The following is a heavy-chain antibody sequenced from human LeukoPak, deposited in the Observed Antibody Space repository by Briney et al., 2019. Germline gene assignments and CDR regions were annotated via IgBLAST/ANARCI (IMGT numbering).Heavy chain of an antibody. CDR1: GGTFSSYT. CDR2: IIPILGTA. D-gene: IGHD2-15*01. V-gene: IGHV1-69*08. Sequence: SVKVSCKASGGTFSSYTISWVRQAPGQGLEWMGRIIPILGTANYAQKFQGRVTITADKSTSTAYMELSSLGSEDTAVYYCARAPGISQAADYWGQGTLVTVSS. CDR3: ARAPGISQAADY. J-gene: IGHJ4*02.